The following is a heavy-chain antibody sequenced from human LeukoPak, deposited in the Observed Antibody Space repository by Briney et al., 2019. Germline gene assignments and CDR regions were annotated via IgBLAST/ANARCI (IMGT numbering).Heavy chain of an antibody. Sequence: GGSLRLSCAASGFTFSSYWMHWVRQAPGQGLVWVSRINSDGSTTTYADSVKGRFTISRDNAKNTLYLQMNSLRAEDTAVYYCARDDYGGRGEFDYWGQGTLVTVSS. D-gene: IGHD4-23*01. CDR1: GFTFSSYW. CDR2: INSDGSTT. CDR3: ARDDYGGRGEFDY. J-gene: IGHJ4*02. V-gene: IGHV3-74*01.